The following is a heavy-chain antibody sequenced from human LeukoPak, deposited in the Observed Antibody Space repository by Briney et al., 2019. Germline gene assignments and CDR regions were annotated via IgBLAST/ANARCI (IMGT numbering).Heavy chain of an antibody. V-gene: IGHV3-23*01. Sequence: PGGSLRLSCAASGFTFSSYAMSWARQAPGEGLEWVSAISGSGGSTYYADSVKGRFTISRDNSRNTLYLQMNSLRAEDTAVYYCAKDRGIAVVNWFDPWGQGTLVTVSS. CDR3: AKDRGIAVVNWFDP. CDR2: ISGSGGST. D-gene: IGHD6-19*01. CDR1: GFTFSSYA. J-gene: IGHJ5*02.